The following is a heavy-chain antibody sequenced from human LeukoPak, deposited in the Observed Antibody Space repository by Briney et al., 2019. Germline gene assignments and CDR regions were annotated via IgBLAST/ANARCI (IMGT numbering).Heavy chain of an antibody. D-gene: IGHD2-21*02. J-gene: IGHJ5*01. CDR2: INGSGGST. CDR3: ARDLGTAGRPNDS. CDR1: GFTFSSYA. V-gene: IGHV3-23*01. Sequence: PGGSLRLSCAASGFTFSSYAMSWVRQAPGKGLEWVSDINGSGGSTYYADSVKGRFTISRDNSKNTLYLQMNSLRAEDTAVYFCARDLGTAGRPNDSWGQGILVTVSS.